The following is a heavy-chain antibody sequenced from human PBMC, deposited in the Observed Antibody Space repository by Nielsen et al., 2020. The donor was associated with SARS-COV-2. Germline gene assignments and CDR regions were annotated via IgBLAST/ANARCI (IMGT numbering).Heavy chain of an antibody. CDR3: ARSPFHRSSWYSMDV. J-gene: IGHJ6*02. CDR2: ISGGSATI. V-gene: IGHV3-48*01. D-gene: IGHD6-13*01. CDR1: GISFNTYS. Sequence: GKSLKISCVASGISFNTYSMNWVRQAPGKGLEWVSYISGGSATIYYADSVKGRFTISRDNVKNSLYLQLSSLSAEDTAVYFCARSPFHRSSWYSMDVWGQGTTVTVSS.